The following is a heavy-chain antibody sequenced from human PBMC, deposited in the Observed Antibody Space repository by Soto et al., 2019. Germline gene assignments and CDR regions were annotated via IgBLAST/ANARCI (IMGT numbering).Heavy chain of an antibody. CDR2: ISSNGGST. CDR3: ARVAAWWCAYMDV. Sequence: EVQLVESGGGLVQPGGSLRLSCAASGFTFSSYAMHWVRQAPGKGLEYVSAISSNGGSTYYANSVKVRFTISRDNSKNTLYLQMGSLRAEDMAVYYCARVAAWWCAYMDVWGKGTTVTFSS. V-gene: IGHV3-64*01. D-gene: IGHD2-21*01. J-gene: IGHJ6*03. CDR1: GFTFSSYA.